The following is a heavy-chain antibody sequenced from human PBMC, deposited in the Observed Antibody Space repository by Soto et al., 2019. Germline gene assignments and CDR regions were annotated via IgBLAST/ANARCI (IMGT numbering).Heavy chain of an antibody. D-gene: IGHD3-10*01. CDR3: ARAGSGVWFGDLIYYYYGMDV. Sequence: SETLSLTCTVSGGSISSYYWSWIRQPPGKGLEWIGEINYSGSTNYNPSLKSRVTISVDTSKNQFSLKLSSVTAADTAVYYCARAGSGVWFGDLIYYYYGMDVWGQGTTVTVSS. J-gene: IGHJ6*02. CDR1: GGSISSYY. CDR2: INYSGST. V-gene: IGHV4-59*12.